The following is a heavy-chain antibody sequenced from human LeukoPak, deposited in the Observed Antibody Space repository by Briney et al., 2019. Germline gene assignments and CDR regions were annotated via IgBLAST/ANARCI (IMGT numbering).Heavy chain of an antibody. D-gene: IGHD1-26*01. CDR2: INNDGTAT. CDR1: GFTFSAYW. J-gene: IGHJ4*02. V-gene: IGHV3-74*01. CDR3: ASRIVGTPDYFDY. Sequence: GGSLRLSCAASGFTFSAYWMHWVRQVPGKGLVWVSRINNDGTATFFADSVKGRFTISRDNAKNTLYLQLNSLRVEDTAVYYCASRIVGTPDYFDYWGQGTLVTVSS.